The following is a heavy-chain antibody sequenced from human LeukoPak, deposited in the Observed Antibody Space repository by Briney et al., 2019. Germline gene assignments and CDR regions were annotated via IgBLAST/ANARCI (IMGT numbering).Heavy chain of an antibody. CDR3: ASPVRYAAMDAFDI. D-gene: IGHD3-16*01. Sequence: GGSLRLSCAASGFTFDDYAMHWVRQAPGKGLEWVSGISWNSGSIGYADSVKGRFTISRDNAKNSLYLQMNSLRAEDTALYYCASPVRYAAMDAFDIWGQGTMVTVSS. CDR2: ISWNSGSI. V-gene: IGHV3-9*01. CDR1: GFTFDDYA. J-gene: IGHJ3*02.